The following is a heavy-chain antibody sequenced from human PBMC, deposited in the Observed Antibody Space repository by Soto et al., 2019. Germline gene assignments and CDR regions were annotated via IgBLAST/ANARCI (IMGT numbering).Heavy chain of an antibody. CDR1: GFTFSGYA. CDR2: TSSDGSNK. V-gene: IGHV3-30-3*01. J-gene: IGHJ6*02. Sequence: GVSMSLPCLASGFTFSGYAMHWVRQAPGKGLEWVAVTSSDGSNKYYADSVKGRFTISRDNSKNTLYLQMNSLRAEDTAVYSCARDLSYYYGMDVWGQGTTVTVS. CDR3: ARDLSYYYGMDV.